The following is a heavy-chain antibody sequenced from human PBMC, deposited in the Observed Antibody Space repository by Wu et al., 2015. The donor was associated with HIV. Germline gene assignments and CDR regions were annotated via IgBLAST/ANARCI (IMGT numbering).Heavy chain of an antibody. CDR3: LRNYYYMDV. V-gene: IGHV1-2*02. J-gene: IGHJ6*03. CDR2: ISPDRGGT. CDR1: GYIFSDNY. Sequence: QVQLVQSGAEVQKPGASVKVSCKASGYIFSDNYIHWVRQAPGQGLEWLGWISPDRGGTNIAEKFQGRLTLTRDTSISTFYMALSRLRSDDTALYYCLRNYYYMDVW.